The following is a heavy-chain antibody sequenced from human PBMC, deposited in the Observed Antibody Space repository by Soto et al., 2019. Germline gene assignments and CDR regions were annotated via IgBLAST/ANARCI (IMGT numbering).Heavy chain of an antibody. J-gene: IGHJ4*02. CDR2: IVSSAATI. D-gene: IGHD1-20*01. CDR1: GFSFSSNG. CDR3: ATDPDGIHDFDY. V-gene: IGHV3-48*03. Sequence: GGSLRLSCAVSGFSFSSNGMTWARQAPGMGLEWVAHIVSSAATISYADSVRGRFTISRDNAKNSLYLQMDSLRADDTAIYFCATDPDGIHDFDYWGQGILVTVSS.